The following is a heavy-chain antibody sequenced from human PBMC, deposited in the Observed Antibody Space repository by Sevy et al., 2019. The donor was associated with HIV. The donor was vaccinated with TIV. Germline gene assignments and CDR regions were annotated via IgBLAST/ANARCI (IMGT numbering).Heavy chain of an antibody. V-gene: IGHV3-11*01. J-gene: IGHJ6*02. CDR2: IDGDGDPI. CDR1: GFTFSDYY. D-gene: IGHD3-16*01. Sequence: GGSLRLSCSASGFTFSDYYMSWIRQAPGKGLQWISYIDGDGDPIYYAYSLKGRFTISRDNAKNSVYLQMNSLRADDTAVYYCARDHVEDGELGDYYYHAMDVWGRGTTVTVSS. CDR3: ARDHVEDGELGDYYYHAMDV.